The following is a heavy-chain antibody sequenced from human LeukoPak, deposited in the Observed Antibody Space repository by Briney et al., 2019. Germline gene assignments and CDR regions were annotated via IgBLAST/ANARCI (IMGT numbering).Heavy chain of an antibody. Sequence: GASVKVSCKASGYTFTGYYMHWVRQAPGQGLEWMGWINPNSGGTNYAQKLQGRVTMTTDTSTSTVYMELRSLRSDDTAVYYCAGSEEGRYDILTGWKTPYYYYGMDVWGQGTTVTVSS. CDR2: INPNSGGT. CDR1: GYTFTGYY. J-gene: IGHJ6*02. V-gene: IGHV1-2*02. D-gene: IGHD3-9*01. CDR3: AGSEEGRYDILTGWKTPYYYYGMDV.